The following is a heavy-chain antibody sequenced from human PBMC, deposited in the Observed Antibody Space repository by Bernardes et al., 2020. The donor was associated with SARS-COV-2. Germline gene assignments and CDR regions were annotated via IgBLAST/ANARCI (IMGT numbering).Heavy chain of an antibody. CDR3: TTSVSLIVVVYAFDI. CDR1: GYTLSDLS. V-gene: IGHV1-24*01. Sequence: ASVKVSCKVSGYTLSDLSMHWVRQAPGKGLEWMGSFDPEDGEAIYAQKFLGRVTMTADTSTYTSYMELSSLRSEDTAVYYCTTSVSLIVVVYAFDIWGQGTTVIVSS. CDR2: FDPEDGEA. D-gene: IGHD3-22*01. J-gene: IGHJ3*02.